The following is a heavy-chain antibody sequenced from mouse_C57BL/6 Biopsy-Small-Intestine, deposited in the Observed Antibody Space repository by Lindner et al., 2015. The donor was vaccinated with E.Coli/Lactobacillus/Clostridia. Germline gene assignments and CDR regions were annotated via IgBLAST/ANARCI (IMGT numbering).Heavy chain of an antibody. CDR2: ISGFNGNT. D-gene: IGHD3-1*01. CDR3: ARDRAYSSSSNLPFDV. CDR1: GYTFTTYG. Sequence: SVKVSCKASGYTFTTYGVTWVRQAPGLGLEWIGWISGFNGNTNYAPKLRGRVSLTTDTSTGTAYMELRGLRSDDTAVYYCARDRAYSSSSNLPFDVWGQGTRVTVSS. J-gene: IGHJ1*01. V-gene: IGHV1S15*01.